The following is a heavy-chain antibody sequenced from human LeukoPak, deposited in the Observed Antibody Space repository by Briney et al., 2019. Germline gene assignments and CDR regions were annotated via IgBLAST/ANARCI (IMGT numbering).Heavy chain of an antibody. CDR1: GYTFTGYY. D-gene: IGHD1-26*01. V-gene: IGHV1-2*02. Sequence: GASVKVSCKASGYTFTGYYMHWVRQAPGQGLGWMGWINPNSGGTNYAQKFQGRVTMTRDTSISTAYMELSRLRSDDTAVYYCARVPFSGSYPNRYYFDYWGQGTLVTVSS. J-gene: IGHJ4*02. CDR3: ARVPFSGSYPNRYYFDY. CDR2: INPNSGGT.